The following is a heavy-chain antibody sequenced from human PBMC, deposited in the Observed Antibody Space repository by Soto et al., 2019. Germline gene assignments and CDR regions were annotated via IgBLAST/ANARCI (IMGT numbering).Heavy chain of an antibody. CDR3: AKDYDFWSGYPFDY. V-gene: IGHV3-23*01. J-gene: IGHJ4*02. CDR2: ISGSGGST. Sequence: EVQLLESGGGLVQPGGSLRLSCADSGFTFSSYAMSWVRQAPGKGLEWVSAISGSGGSTYYADSVKGRFTISRDNAKNTLYLQMNSRRAEDSAVYYCAKDYDFWSGYPFDYWGPGTLVTGSS. CDR1: GFTFSSYA. D-gene: IGHD3-3*01.